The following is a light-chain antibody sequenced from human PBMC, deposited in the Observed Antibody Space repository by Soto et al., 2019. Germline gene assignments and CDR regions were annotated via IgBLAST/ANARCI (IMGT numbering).Light chain of an antibody. CDR1: QSVLYSSNNKNY. CDR3: QQYGGSPRT. V-gene: IGKV4-1*01. J-gene: IGKJ1*01. Sequence: DIVMTQSPDSLAVSLGERATINCKSSQSVLYSSNNKNYLAWYQQTPGQAPRLLIYDASSRAAGIPDRFSGSGSGTDFTLTISRLEPEDFGVYYCQQYGGSPRTFGQGTKVEIK. CDR2: DAS.